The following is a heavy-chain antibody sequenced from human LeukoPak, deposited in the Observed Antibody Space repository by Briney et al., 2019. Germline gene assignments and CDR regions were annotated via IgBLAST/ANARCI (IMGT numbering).Heavy chain of an antibody. D-gene: IGHD3-22*01. CDR1: GFTFSSYA. V-gene: IGHV3-23*01. CDR2: ISGSGGST. CDR3: AKDGRGGRSGYYYGFDY. J-gene: IGHJ4*02. Sequence: GGSLRLSCAASGFTFSSYAMSWVRQAPGKGLEWVSAISGSGGSTYYADSVKGRFTISRDNSKNTLYLQMSSLRAEDTAVYYCAKDGRGGRSGYYYGFDYWGQGTLVTVSS.